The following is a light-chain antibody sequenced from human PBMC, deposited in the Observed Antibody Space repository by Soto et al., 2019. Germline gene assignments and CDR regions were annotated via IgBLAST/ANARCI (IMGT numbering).Light chain of an antibody. J-gene: IGLJ1*01. Sequence: QSALTQPASVSGSPGQSITISCTGTSSDVGSYNLVSWYQQHPGKAPKLMIYEVSKRPSGVSNRFSGSKSGNTASLTISELQAEAEADYYCCSDLGSRKYVFGTGTELTVL. CDR2: EVS. CDR3: CSDLGSRKYV. V-gene: IGLV2-23*02. CDR1: SSDVGSYNL.